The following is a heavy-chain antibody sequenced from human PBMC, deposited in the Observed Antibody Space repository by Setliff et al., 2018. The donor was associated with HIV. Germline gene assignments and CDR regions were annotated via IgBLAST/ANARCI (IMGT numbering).Heavy chain of an antibody. CDR2: IYTSGGP. CDR3: ARSQRGYSGRYSFEY. CDR1: GGAISSYY. V-gene: IGHV4-4*09. Sequence: SETLSLTCTVSGGAISSYYWSWIRQTPEKGLEWIGYIYTSGGPNYNPSLKSRVTISLDTSRSHFSPKLSSVTAADTAVYYCARSQRGYSGRYSFEYWGQGRRVTVSS. D-gene: IGHD5-12*01. J-gene: IGHJ4*02.